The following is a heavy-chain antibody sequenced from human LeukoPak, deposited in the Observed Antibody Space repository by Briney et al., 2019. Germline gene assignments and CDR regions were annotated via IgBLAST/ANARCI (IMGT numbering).Heavy chain of an antibody. V-gene: IGHV3-53*01. Sequence: PVGSLRLSCAPSGFTPSSNFLSWVRQPPGKGLEWVSDIYSGGSTYYADSVKGRFTISRDNSKNTLCLQMSSLRAEDTAVYYCTRGGGGSFPHYWGQGTLVTVSS. J-gene: IGHJ4*02. D-gene: IGHD2-21*01. CDR2: IYSGGST. CDR1: GFTPSSNF. CDR3: TRGGGGSFPHY.